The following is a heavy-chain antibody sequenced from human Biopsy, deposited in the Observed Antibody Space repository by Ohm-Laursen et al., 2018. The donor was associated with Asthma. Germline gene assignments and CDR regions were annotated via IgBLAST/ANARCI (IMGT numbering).Heavy chain of an antibody. D-gene: IGHD2-21*02. Sequence: GASVKVSCKASGYTFINYAIHWVRQAPGQRLEWMGWINAGNGNTKYSQKVQGRVTITRDTSASTAYMDLSSLRSEDTAVYYCANYEVVTAILPMDVWGQGTTVTVSS. J-gene: IGHJ6*02. CDR3: ANYEVVTAILPMDV. CDR2: INAGNGNT. CDR1: GYTFINYA. V-gene: IGHV1-3*01.